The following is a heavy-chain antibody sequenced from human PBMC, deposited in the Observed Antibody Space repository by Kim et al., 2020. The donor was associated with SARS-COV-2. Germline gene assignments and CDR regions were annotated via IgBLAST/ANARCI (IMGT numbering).Heavy chain of an antibody. D-gene: IGHD6-19*01. CDR1: GFTFSSYA. V-gene: IGHV3-23*01. CDR3: AKDQGSGWYLYYFDY. Sequence: GGSLRLSCAASGFTFSSYAMSWVRRAPGKGLEWVSAISGSGGSTYYADSVKGRFTISRDNSKNTLYLQMNSLRAEDTAVYYCAKDQGSGWYLYYFDYWGQGTLVTVSS. CDR2: ISGSGGST. J-gene: IGHJ4*02.